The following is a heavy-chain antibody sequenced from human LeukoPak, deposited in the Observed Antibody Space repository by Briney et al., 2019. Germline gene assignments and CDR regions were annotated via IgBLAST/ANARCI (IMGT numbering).Heavy chain of an antibody. CDR3: AKDMALWFGESDGPFDY. V-gene: IGHV3-23*01. D-gene: IGHD3-10*01. CDR1: GVTLSNYA. Sequence: QAGGSLRLSCVASGVTLSNYAMSWARQAPGKGLEWVSGISSSGSGGNTYYADSVKGRFTISRDNSKNTLYLQMNSLRAEDTAVYYCAKDMALWFGESDGPFDYWGQGTLVTVSS. J-gene: IGHJ4*02. CDR2: ISSSGSGGNT.